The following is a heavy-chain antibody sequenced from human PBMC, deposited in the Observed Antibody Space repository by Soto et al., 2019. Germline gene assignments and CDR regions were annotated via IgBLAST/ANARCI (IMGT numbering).Heavy chain of an antibody. V-gene: IGHV4-31*03. CDR3: ARVVDLTYYYRRGGWFDP. J-gene: IGHJ5*02. D-gene: IGHD3-10*02. Sequence: TSETLSLTCTVSGGSISSGGYYWSWIRQHPGKGLEWIGYIYYSGSTYYNPSLKSRVTISVDTSKNQFSLKLSSVTAADTAVYYCARVVDLTYYYRRGGWFDPWGQGTLVTVSS. CDR1: GGSISSGGYY. CDR2: IYYSGST.